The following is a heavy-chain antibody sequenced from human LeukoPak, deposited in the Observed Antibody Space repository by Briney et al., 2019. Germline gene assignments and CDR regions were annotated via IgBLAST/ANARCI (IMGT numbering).Heavy chain of an antibody. CDR2: ISSSSSYI. J-gene: IGHJ4*02. CDR3: ARGDRDLYCSSTSCYPVL. D-gene: IGHD2-2*01. Sequence: GGSLRLSCVASGFTFSSYSMNWVRQAPGRGLEWVSSISSSSSYIYYADSVKGRFTISRDNAKNSLYLQMNSLRAEDTAVYYCARGDRDLYCSSTSCYPVLGGQGTLVTVSS. CDR1: GFTFSSYS. V-gene: IGHV3-21*01.